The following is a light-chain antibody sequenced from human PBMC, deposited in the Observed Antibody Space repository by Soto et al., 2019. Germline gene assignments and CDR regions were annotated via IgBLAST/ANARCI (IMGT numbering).Light chain of an antibody. Sequence: DIQMTQPPSTLSASVGDRVTITCRASQSIGSWMAWYQQKPGKAPKSLIYKASSLESGVPSRFSGSGSGTEFNLTISSLQPDDFATYYCQQYFTYSQMFGQGTKVEIK. V-gene: IGKV1-5*03. CDR3: QQYFTYSQM. CDR1: QSIGSW. CDR2: KAS. J-gene: IGKJ1*01.